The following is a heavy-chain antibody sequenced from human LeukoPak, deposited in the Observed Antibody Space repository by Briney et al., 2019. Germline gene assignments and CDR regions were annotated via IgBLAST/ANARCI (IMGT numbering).Heavy chain of an antibody. CDR1: GGSISSSSYY. Sequence: SETLSLTCTVSGGSISSSSYYWGWIRQPPGKGLEWIGSIYYSGSTYYNPSLKSRVTISVDTSKNQFSLKLSSVTAADTAVYYCARSASGYQLLHGPFQHWGQGTLVTVSS. CDR2: IYYSGST. D-gene: IGHD2-2*01. V-gene: IGHV4-39*07. J-gene: IGHJ1*01. CDR3: ARSASGYQLLHGPFQH.